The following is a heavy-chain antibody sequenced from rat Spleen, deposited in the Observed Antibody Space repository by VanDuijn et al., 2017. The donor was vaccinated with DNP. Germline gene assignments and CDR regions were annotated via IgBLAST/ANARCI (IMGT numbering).Heavy chain of an antibody. Sequence: EVQLVESGGGLVQPGKSLKLSCAASGFTFSTYGMAWVRQTPEKGLEWVASIGYEGINTYYGDSVKGRFTISRDNVKSTLYLQMDSLRSEDTATYYCARYEAGPHYWGQGVVVTVSS. J-gene: IGHJ2*01. CDR1: GFTFSTYG. CDR3: ARYEAGPHY. V-gene: IGHV5-22*01. D-gene: IGHD1-12*01. CDR2: IGYEGINT.